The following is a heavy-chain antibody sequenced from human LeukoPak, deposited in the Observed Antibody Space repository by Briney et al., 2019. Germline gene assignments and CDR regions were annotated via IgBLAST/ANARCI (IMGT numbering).Heavy chain of an antibody. CDR2: ISYDGSNK. V-gene: IGHV3-30*04. CDR3: ARAPGWLQLGGYFDY. J-gene: IGHJ4*02. CDR1: GFTFSSYA. D-gene: IGHD1-1*01. Sequence: GGSLRLSCAASGFTFSSYAMHWVRQAPGKGLEWVAVISYDGSNKYYADSVKGRFTISRDNSKNTLFLQMNSLRAEDTAVYYCARAPGWLQLGGYFDYWGQGTLVTVSS.